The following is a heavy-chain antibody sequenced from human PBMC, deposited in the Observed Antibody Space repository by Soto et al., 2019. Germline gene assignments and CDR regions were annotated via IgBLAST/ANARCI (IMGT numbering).Heavy chain of an antibody. CDR2: ISTHNGNT. Sequence: ALVKVFCEVYGYIFTTYGISWVRQAPGQGLEWMGWISTHNGNTYYAQNFQGRVTMTSDTPTSTAYMELRSLRSDDTAFYYCVRDEISSAGLDPWGQGTLVTVSS. V-gene: IGHV1-18*01. CDR3: VRDEISSAGLDP. CDR1: GYIFTTYG. J-gene: IGHJ5*02.